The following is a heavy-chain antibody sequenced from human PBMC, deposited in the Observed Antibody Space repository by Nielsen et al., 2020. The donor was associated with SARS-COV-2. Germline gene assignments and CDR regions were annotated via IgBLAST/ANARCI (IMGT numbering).Heavy chain of an antibody. Sequence: GGSLRLSCAASGFTFHDAWMNWVRQAPGKGLEWVGRVKSKSDGGAREYGPPVKGRFTISRDDSKNTLFLEMNSLEVGDTAVYYCATDGETGYGNIDYWGQGTLVTVSS. CDR2: VKSKSDGGAR. J-gene: IGHJ4*02. CDR3: ATDGETGYGNIDY. D-gene: IGHD5-12*01. V-gene: IGHV3-15*01. CDR1: GFTFHDAW.